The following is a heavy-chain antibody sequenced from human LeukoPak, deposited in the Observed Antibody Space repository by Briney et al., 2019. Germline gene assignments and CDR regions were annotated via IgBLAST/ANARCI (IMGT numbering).Heavy chain of an antibody. Sequence: PSETLSLTCTVSGGSISNYYWNWIRQPPGQGLEWIGHIYYSGSTNYNPSLKSRVTMSVDTSKNQFSLKLSSVTAADTAVYYCARDRYYYDSSGYYYYFDYWGQGTLVTVSS. V-gene: IGHV4-59*12. CDR1: GGSISNYY. D-gene: IGHD3-22*01. CDR2: IYYSGST. CDR3: ARDRYYYDSSGYYYYFDY. J-gene: IGHJ4*02.